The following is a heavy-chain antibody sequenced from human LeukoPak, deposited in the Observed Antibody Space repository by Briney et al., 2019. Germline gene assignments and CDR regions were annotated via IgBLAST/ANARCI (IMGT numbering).Heavy chain of an antibody. D-gene: IGHD5-24*01. Sequence: SETLSLTCAVSGGSISSSNWWSWVRQPPGKGLEWIGEIYHSGSTNYNPSLKSRVTISVDTSKNQFSLKLSSVTAADTAVYYCARARVRDGYNYPDYWGQGTLVTVSS. CDR2: IYHSGST. J-gene: IGHJ4*02. V-gene: IGHV4-4*02. CDR1: GGSISSSNW. CDR3: ARARVRDGYNYPDY.